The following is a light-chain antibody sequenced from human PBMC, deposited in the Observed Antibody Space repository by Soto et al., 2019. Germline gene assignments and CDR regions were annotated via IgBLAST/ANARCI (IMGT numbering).Light chain of an antibody. CDR1: SSDVGAHNY. Sequence: QSVLTQPASVSGSPGQSITISCTGSSSDVGAHNYVSWYQHHSGKAPKLIIYDVSNRPSGVSSRFSGSKSGNTASLTISGLQAEDDADYYCTSYTTTPTLVLFGTGTKLTVL. J-gene: IGLJ3*02. CDR2: DVS. V-gene: IGLV2-14*01. CDR3: TSYTTTPTLVL.